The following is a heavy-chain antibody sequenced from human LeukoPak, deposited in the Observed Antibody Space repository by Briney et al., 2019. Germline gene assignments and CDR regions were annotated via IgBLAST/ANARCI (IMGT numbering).Heavy chain of an antibody. D-gene: IGHD5-12*01. Sequence: GRSLRLSCAASGFTFSSYGMHWVRQAPGKGLEWVAVIWYDGSNKYYADSVKGRFTISRDNSKNTLYLQMNGLRAEDTAVYYCAAVPLGHIVATISYGMDVWGQGTTVTVSS. CDR3: AAVPLGHIVATISYGMDV. V-gene: IGHV3-33*01. CDR1: GFTFSSYG. CDR2: IWYDGSNK. J-gene: IGHJ6*02.